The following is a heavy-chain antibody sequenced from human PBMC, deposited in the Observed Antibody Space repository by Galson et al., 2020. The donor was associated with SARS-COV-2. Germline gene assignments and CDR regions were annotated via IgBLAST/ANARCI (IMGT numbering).Heavy chain of an antibody. CDR2: INTNTGNP. V-gene: IGHV7-4-1*02. CDR1: GYIFTTYG. CDR3: ARRRAVGENYFDP. J-gene: IGHJ5*02. Sequence: ASVKVSCKASGYIFTTYGINWVRQAPGQGLEWMGWINTNTGNPTYAQGFTGRFVFSLDTSVSTAYLDISGLKAEDTAMYYCARRRAVGENYFDPWGQGTLVTVSS. D-gene: IGHD6-13*01.